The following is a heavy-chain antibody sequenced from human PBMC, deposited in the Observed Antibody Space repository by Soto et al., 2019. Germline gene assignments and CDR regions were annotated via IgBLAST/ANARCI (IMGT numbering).Heavy chain of an antibody. D-gene: IGHD2-15*01. Sequence: QVQLVESGGGVVQPGRSLRLSCAASGFTFSSYGMHWVRQAPGKGLEWVAGIWYDGSNKYYSDSVKGRFTISRDNSKNTLYQQMNSLSAEDTAVYYCASANKGWPFDYWGQGTLVNVSS. CDR1: GFTFSSYG. V-gene: IGHV3-33*01. CDR3: ASANKGWPFDY. CDR2: IWYDGSNK. J-gene: IGHJ4*02.